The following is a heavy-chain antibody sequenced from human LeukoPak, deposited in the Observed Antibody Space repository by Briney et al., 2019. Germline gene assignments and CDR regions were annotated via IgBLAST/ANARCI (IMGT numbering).Heavy chain of an antibody. CDR1: GGSISSYY. CDR2: IYYSGST. Sequence: SGTLSLTCTVSGGSISSYYWSWIRQPPGKGLEWMGYIYYSGSTNYNPSLKSRVTISVDTSKNQFSLNLISVTAADTAVYYCARDSGTTGEVKFDPWGQGTLVTVSS. CDR3: ARDSGTTGEVKFDP. D-gene: IGHD3-10*01. V-gene: IGHV4-59*12. J-gene: IGHJ5*02.